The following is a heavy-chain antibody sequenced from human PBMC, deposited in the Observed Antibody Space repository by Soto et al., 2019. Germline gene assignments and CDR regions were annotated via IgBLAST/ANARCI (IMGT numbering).Heavy chain of an antibody. V-gene: IGHV3-15*07. Sequence: EVQLVESAGGLVKPGGSLRLSCVASGFSFNEACMNWVRQAPGEGLEWVGRIKTSAGGGATDYAAPVQGRFTISRDDSKNALYLHMNSLRTEDTASYYCTTGSVEGIWGQGTTVTVSS. D-gene: IGHD2-15*01. CDR2: IKTSAGGGAT. J-gene: IGHJ6*02. CDR3: TTGSVEGI. CDR1: GFSFNEAC.